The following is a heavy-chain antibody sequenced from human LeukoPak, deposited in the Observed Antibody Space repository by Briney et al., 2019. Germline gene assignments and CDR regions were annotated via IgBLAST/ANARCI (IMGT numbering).Heavy chain of an antibody. V-gene: IGHV4-34*01. CDR2: IHHSGSN. Sequence: SETLSLTCAVYGGSFSGYYWSWIRQPPGKGQEWIGEIHHSGSNNYNTSLTSQVTISVDTSKIQFSLKLSSVTAADTAVYYCAGGKVGWIAARPLFDYWGQGTLVTVSS. CDR1: GGSFSGYY. D-gene: IGHD6-6*01. J-gene: IGHJ4*02. CDR3: AGGKVGWIAARPLFDY.